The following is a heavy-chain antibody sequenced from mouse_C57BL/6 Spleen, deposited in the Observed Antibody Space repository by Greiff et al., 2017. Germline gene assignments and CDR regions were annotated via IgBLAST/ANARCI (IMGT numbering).Heavy chain of an antibody. J-gene: IGHJ4*01. CDR2: IHPNSGST. Sequence: VQLQQPGAELVKPGASVKLSCKASGYTFTSYWMHWVKQRPGQGLEWIGMIHPNSGSTNYNEKFKSKATLTVDKSSSTAYMQLSSLTSEDSAVYYCAREFYYYGSSYAMDYWGQGTSVTVSS. D-gene: IGHD1-1*01. CDR1: GYTFTSYW. CDR3: AREFYYYGSSYAMDY. V-gene: IGHV1-64*01.